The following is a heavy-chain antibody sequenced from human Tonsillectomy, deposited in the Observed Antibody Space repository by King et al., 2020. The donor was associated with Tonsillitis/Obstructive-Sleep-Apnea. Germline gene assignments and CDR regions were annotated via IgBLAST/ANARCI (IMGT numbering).Heavy chain of an antibody. CDR1: GGSINSENNY. D-gene: IGHD3-10*01. Sequence: MQLQESGPGLVKPSQTLSLTCTVSGGSINSENNYWSWIRQHPGKGLEWIGYIYYSGTTYYNPSLRGRVTMSLDTSKNHFSLKLSSVIAADTAVYYCAGDRGGLLFDPWGQGILVTVSS. CDR3: AGDRGGLLFDP. CDR2: IYYSGTT. J-gene: IGHJ5*02. V-gene: IGHV4-31*03.